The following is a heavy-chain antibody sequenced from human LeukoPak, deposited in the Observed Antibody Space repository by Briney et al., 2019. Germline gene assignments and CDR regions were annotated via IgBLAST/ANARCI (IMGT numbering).Heavy chain of an antibody. J-gene: IGHJ4*02. D-gene: IGHD3-10*01. CDR2: IRYDGSNK. Sequence: GGSLRLSCAASGFTFSSYGMHWVRQAPGKGLEWVAFIRYDGSNKYYADSVKGRFTISRDNSKNTLYLQMNSLRAEDTAVYYCAKDHGAMVRGVMGDYWGQGTLVTVSS. CDR3: AKDHGAMVRGVMGDY. V-gene: IGHV3-30*02. CDR1: GFTFSSYG.